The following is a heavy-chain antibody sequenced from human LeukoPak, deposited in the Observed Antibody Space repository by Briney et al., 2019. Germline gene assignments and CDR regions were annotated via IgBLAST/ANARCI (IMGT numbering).Heavy chain of an antibody. J-gene: IGHJ4*02. CDR2: IYPGDSDT. Sequence: YWWSWVRQSPGKGLEWMGIIYPGDSDTRYSPSFQGQVTISADKSISTAYLQWSSLKASDTAMYYCARPANGGIDYWGQGTLVTVSS. CDR3: ARPANGGIDY. V-gene: IGHV5-51*01. CDR1: YW. D-gene: IGHD3-10*01.